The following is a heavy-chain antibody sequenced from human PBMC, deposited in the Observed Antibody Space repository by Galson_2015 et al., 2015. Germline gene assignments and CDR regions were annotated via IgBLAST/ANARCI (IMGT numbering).Heavy chain of an antibody. Sequence: SLRLSCAASGVTVSNNYMSWVRQAPGKGLEWVSVIYGGDITHYTNPVKGRFTLSSDKFKNTLYLQMNNLRAEDTAVYFCARDSTTTHRAGYWGQGTLVIVSS. J-gene: IGHJ4*02. V-gene: IGHV3-53*01. D-gene: IGHD2-2*01. CDR2: IYGGDIT. CDR3: ARDSTTTHRAGY. CDR1: GVTVSNNY.